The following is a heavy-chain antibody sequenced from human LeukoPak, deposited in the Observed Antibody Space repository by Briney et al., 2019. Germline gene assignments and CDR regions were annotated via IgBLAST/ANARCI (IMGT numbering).Heavy chain of an antibody. D-gene: IGHD6-19*01. J-gene: IGHJ4*02. CDR3: ARDGSALGY. V-gene: IGHV4-39*02. CDR2: IYYSGST. CDR1: GGSISSSSYY. Sequence: SETLSLTCTVSGGSISSSSYYWGWIRQPPGKGLEWIGSIYYSGSTYYKPSLKSRVTISVDTSKNQFSLKLSSVTAADTALYYCARDGSALGYWGQGTLVTVSS.